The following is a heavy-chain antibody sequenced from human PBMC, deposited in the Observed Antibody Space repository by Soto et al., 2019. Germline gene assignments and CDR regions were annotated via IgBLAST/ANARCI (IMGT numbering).Heavy chain of an antibody. V-gene: IGHV3-9*01. D-gene: IGHD2-2*02. J-gene: IGHJ4*02. CDR1: GFTFDDYA. CDR2: ISWNSGSI. Sequence: GGSLRLSCAASGFTFDDYAMHWVRQAPGKGLEWVSGISWNSGSIGYADSVKGRFTISRDNAKNSLYLQMNSLRAEDTALYYCAKEHLSAIPLGDLDYWGQGTLVTVSS. CDR3: AKEHLSAIPLGDLDY.